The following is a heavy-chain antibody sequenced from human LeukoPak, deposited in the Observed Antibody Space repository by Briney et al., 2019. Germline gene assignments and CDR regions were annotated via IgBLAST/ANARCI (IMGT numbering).Heavy chain of an antibody. CDR1: GGSINTYY. Sequence: SETLSLTCTVSGGSINTYYWSWIRQPPGKGLEWIGYIYYSGSTNYNPSLKSRVTISVDTSKNQFSLKLSSVTAADTAVYYCARSSRNYDFWSGYYSGMDVWGQGTTVTVSS. V-gene: IGHV4-59*01. D-gene: IGHD3-3*01. J-gene: IGHJ6*02. CDR3: ARSSRNYDFWSGYYSGMDV. CDR2: IYYSGST.